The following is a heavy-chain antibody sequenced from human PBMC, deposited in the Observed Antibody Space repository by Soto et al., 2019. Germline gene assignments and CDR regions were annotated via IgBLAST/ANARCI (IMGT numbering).Heavy chain of an antibody. CDR1: GFTVSSNY. CDR2: IYSGGST. Sequence: GGSLRLSCAASGFTVSSNYMSWVRQAPGKGLEWVSVIYSGGSTYYADSVKGRFTISRDNSKNTLYLQMNSLRAEDTAVYYCARDISVFFGWFDPWGQGTLVTVSS. J-gene: IGHJ5*02. V-gene: IGHV3-53*01. D-gene: IGHD3-10*01. CDR3: ARDISVFFGWFDP.